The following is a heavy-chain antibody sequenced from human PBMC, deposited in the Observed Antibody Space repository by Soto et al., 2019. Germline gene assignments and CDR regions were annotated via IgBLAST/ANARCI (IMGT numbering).Heavy chain of an antibody. J-gene: IGHJ4*02. CDR1: GGTFSSYA. CDR3: ARGTGAMTTVTEFDY. V-gene: IGHV1-69*12. D-gene: IGHD4-17*01. Sequence: QVQLVQSGAEVKKPGSSVKVSCKASGGTFSSYAISWVRQAPGQGLEWMGGIIPIFGTANYAQKFQGRVTMXXDXSXXTAYMELSSLRSEDTAVYYCARGTGAMTTVTEFDYWGQGTLVTVSS. CDR2: IIPIFGTA.